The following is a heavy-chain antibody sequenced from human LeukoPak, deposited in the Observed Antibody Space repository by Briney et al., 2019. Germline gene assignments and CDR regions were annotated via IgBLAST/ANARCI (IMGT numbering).Heavy chain of an antibody. Sequence: GGSLRLSCAASGFTFSSCAMSWVRQAPGKGLEWVSAISTSGGRTFYADSVKGRFAISRDNSKNTLYLQMNSLKAEDTAIYYCAKDPTDFDSSGQTYFDYWGQGTLVTVSS. CDR2: ISTSGGRT. CDR1: GFTFSSCA. D-gene: IGHD3-22*01. CDR3: AKDPTDFDSSGQTYFDY. J-gene: IGHJ4*02. V-gene: IGHV3-23*01.